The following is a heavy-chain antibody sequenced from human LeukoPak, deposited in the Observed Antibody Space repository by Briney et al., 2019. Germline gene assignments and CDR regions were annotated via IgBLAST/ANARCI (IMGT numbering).Heavy chain of an antibody. CDR3: ARDVVVDSSGWYY. Sequence: GGSLRLSCAASGFTFSSYWMSWVRQAPGKGLEGVANIKQDGSEKYYVDSVKGRFTISRDNAKNSLYLQMNRLRAEDTAVYYCARDVVVDSSGWYYWGQGTLVTVSS. V-gene: IGHV3-7*03. D-gene: IGHD6-19*01. CDR2: IKQDGSEK. J-gene: IGHJ4*02. CDR1: GFTFSSYW.